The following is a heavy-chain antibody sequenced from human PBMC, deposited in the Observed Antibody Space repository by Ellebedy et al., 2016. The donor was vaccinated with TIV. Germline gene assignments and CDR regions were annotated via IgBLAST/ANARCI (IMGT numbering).Heavy chain of an antibody. J-gene: IGHJ6*03. CDR3: AKSMSSYYYYMDV. CDR1: GLTFSSYA. CDR2: ISNNADTT. D-gene: IGHD6-6*01. V-gene: IGHV3-23*01. Sequence: GGSLRLSXAASGLTFSSYAMSWVRQAPGKGLEWVSSISNNADTTLYSGSVKGRFTISRDNSENILSLQMNSLRAEDTALYYCAKSMSSYYYYMDVWGKGTTVTVSS.